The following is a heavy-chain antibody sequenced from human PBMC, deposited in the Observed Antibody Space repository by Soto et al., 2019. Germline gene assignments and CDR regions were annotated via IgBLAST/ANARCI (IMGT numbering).Heavy chain of an antibody. CDR3: AKDYSVGGAVAGLFDY. Sequence: GGSLRLSCAASGFTFSSYGMHWVRQAPGKGLEWVAVISYDGSNKYYADSVKGRFTISRDNSKNTLYLQMNSLRAEDTAVYYCAKDYSVGGAVAGLFDYWGQGTLVTVSS. CDR1: GFTFSSYG. J-gene: IGHJ4*02. V-gene: IGHV3-30*18. D-gene: IGHD6-19*01. CDR2: ISYDGSNK.